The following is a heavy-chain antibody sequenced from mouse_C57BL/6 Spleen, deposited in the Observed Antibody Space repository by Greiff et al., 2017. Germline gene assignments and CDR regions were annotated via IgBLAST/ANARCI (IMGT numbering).Heavy chain of an antibody. CDR3: ARALLLSYYFDY. Sequence: EVMLVESEGGLVQPGSSMKLSCTASGFTFSDYYMAWVRQVPEKGLEWVANINYDGSSTYYLDSLKSRFIISRDNAKNILYLQMSSLKSEDTATYCCARALLLSYYFDYWGQGTTLTVSS. D-gene: IGHD1-1*01. V-gene: IGHV5-16*01. CDR2: INYDGSST. J-gene: IGHJ2*01. CDR1: GFTFSDYY.